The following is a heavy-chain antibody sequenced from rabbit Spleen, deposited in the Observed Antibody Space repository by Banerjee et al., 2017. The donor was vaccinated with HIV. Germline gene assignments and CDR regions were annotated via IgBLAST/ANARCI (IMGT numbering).Heavy chain of an antibody. D-gene: IGHD8-1*01. Sequence: QSLEESGGDLVKPGASLTLTCTASGFSFSSPYDICWVRQAPGKGLEWIACIYTGNRKTYYASWAKGRFTISKTSSTTVTLQMTSLTVADMATYFCARDAGSGPYIDGYFDLWGQGTLVTVS. CDR3: ARDAGSGPYIDGYFDL. V-gene: IGHV1S40*01. J-gene: IGHJ4*01. CDR1: GFSFSSPYD. CDR2: IYTGNRKT.